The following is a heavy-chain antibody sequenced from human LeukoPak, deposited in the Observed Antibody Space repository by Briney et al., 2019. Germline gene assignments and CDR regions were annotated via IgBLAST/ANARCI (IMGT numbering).Heavy chain of an antibody. D-gene: IGHD3-3*01. J-gene: IGHJ4*02. CDR1: GYTFTIYG. CDR2: ISAYNGNT. CDR3: ARDRDDFWSGYPKSSYYFDY. Sequence: ASVKVSCKASGYTFTIYGISWVRQPPAQGLEWMGWISAYNGNTNYAQTLQGRVTITTDTSTSTAYMELRSLRSDDTAVYYCARDRDDFWSGYPKSSYYFDYWGQGTLVTVSS. V-gene: IGHV1-18*01.